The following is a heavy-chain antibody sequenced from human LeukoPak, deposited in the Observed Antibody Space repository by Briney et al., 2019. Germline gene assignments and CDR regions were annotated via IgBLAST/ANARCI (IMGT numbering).Heavy chain of an antibody. CDR3: ATSTYYGFWSGSRGVLSRRPRWHWFDP. CDR1: GGSISSSSYY. J-gene: IGHJ5*02. CDR2: IYYSGST. V-gene: IGHV4-39*07. Sequence: PSETLSLTCTVSGGSISSSSYYWGWIRQPPGKGLEWIGSIYYSGSTYYNPSLKSRVTISVDTSKNQFSLKLSFVTAADTAVYYCATSTYYGFWSGSRGVLSRRPRWHWFDPWGQGTLVTVSS. D-gene: IGHD3-3*01.